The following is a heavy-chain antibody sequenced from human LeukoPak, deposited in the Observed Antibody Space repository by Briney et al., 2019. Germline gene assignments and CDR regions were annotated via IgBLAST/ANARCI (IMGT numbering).Heavy chain of an antibody. J-gene: IGHJ4*02. CDR1: GFTFSSYG. CDR2: IRYDGSNK. CDR3: ARDIYGSGSYWNYFDY. D-gene: IGHD3-10*01. V-gene: IGHV3-30*02. Sequence: GGSLRLSCAASGFTFSSYGMHWVRQAPGKGLEWVAFIRYDGSNKYYADSVKGRFTISRDNSKNTLYLQMNSLRAEDTAVYYCARDIYGSGSYWNYFDYWGQGTLVTVSS.